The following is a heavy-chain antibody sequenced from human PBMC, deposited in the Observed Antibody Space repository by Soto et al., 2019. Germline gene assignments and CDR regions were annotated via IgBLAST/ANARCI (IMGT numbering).Heavy chain of an antibody. CDR2: ISGSGGST. Sequence: HPGGSLRLSCAASGFTFSGYAMSWVRQAPGKGLEWVSAISGSGGSTYYADSVKGRFTISRDNSKNTLYLQMNSLRAEDTAVYYCAKFSPRSGPVHYYYGMDVWGQGTTVTVSS. CDR3: AKFSPRSGPVHYYYGMDV. J-gene: IGHJ6*02. D-gene: IGHD1-1*01. CDR1: GFTFSGYA. V-gene: IGHV3-23*01.